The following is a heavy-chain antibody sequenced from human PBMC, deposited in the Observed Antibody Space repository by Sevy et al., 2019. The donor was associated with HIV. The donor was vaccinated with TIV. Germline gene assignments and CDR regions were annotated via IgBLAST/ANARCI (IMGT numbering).Heavy chain of an antibody. CDR3: AREFQVVVTANYYYYGMDV. D-gene: IGHD2-21*02. J-gene: IGHJ6*02. CDR1: GFTFSSYE. CDR2: ISSSGSTI. V-gene: IGHV3-48*03. Sequence: GGSLRLSCAASGFTFSSYEMNWVRQAPGKGLEWVSYISSSGSTIYYADSVKGRFTISRDNAKKSLYLKMNSLRAEDTAVYYCAREFQVVVTANYYYYGMDVWGQGTTVTVSS.